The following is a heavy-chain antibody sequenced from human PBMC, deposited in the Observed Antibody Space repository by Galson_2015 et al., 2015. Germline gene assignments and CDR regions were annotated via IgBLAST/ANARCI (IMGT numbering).Heavy chain of an antibody. V-gene: IGHV3-23*01. J-gene: IGHJ4*02. Sequence: SLRLSCAASGFTFSSYAMSWVRQAPGKGLEWVSAISGSGGRTYYADSVKGRFTIPRDNSKNTLYLQMKSLRAEDTAVYYCAKDKGYSGYDPIDYWGQGTLVTVSS. CDR3: AKDKGYSGYDPIDY. D-gene: IGHD5-12*01. CDR2: ISGSGGRT. CDR1: GFTFSSYA.